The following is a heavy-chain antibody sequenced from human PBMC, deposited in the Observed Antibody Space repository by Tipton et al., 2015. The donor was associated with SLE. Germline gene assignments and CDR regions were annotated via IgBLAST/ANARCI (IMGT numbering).Heavy chain of an antibody. J-gene: IGHJ5*02. D-gene: IGHD2-21*02. CDR3: ARDLWTGDFGRFDP. V-gene: IGHV4-4*07. CDR1: GGSITDFY. CDR2: IYTSGST. Sequence: TLSLTCSVSGGSITDFYWSWIRQPAGKGLEWIGRIYTSGSTNYNPSLKSRVTMSVDTSKNRFSLNLSSVTAADTAVYYCARDLWTGDFGRFDPWGQGTLVTVSS.